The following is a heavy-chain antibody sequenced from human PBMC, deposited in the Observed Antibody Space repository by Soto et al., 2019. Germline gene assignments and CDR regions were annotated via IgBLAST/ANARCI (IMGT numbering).Heavy chain of an antibody. CDR3: ARGRAAAFNWFDP. CDR1: GDSVSSNSSA. Sequence: HTLSLTCSISGDSVSSNSSALNWIRQSPSRGLEWLGRTYYRSKWYNDYAVSVKSRITINPDTSKNQFSLQLNSVTPEDTAVYYCARGRAAAFNWFDPWGQGTLVTVSS. J-gene: IGHJ5*02. CDR2: TYYRSKWYN. V-gene: IGHV6-1*01. D-gene: IGHD6-13*01.